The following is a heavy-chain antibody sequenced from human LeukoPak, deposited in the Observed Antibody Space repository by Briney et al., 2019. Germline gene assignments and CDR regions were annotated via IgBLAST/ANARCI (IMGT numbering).Heavy chain of an antibody. J-gene: IGHJ4*02. D-gene: IGHD3-22*01. CDR3: AKGTNYYDSSGAYPFDY. CDR2: ISSSSSTT. Sequence: GGSLRLSCAASGFTFSSYSMNWVRQAPGKGLEWVSYISSSSSTTYYADSVKGRFTISRDNSKNTLYLQMNSLRAEDTAVYYCAKGTNYYDSSGAYPFDYWGQGTLVTVSS. CDR1: GFTFSSYS. V-gene: IGHV3-48*01.